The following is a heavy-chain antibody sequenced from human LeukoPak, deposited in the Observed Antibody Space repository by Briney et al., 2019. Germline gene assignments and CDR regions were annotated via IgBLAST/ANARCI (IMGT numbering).Heavy chain of an antibody. J-gene: IGHJ4*02. CDR3: AKDRAGTSGTRRGIDY. CDR2: ISGSGGTT. Sequence: GGSLRLSCAASRFTLSSYAMSWVRQAPGKGLEWVSAISGSGGTTYYAESVKGRFTISRDSSKNTLYLQMNSLRAEDTAVYYCAKDRAGTSGTRRGIDYWGQGTLVTVSS. CDR1: RFTLSSYA. D-gene: IGHD3-10*01. V-gene: IGHV3-23*01.